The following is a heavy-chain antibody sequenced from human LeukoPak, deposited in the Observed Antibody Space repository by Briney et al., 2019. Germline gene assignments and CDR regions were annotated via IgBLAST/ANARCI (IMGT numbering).Heavy chain of an antibody. D-gene: IGHD4-17*01. J-gene: IGHJ3*02. CDR2: IYSVGST. V-gene: IGHV3-53*04. CDR1: GFTVSSNY. Sequence: GGSLRLSCAASGFTVSSNYMSWVRQAPGKGLEWVSVIYSVGSTYSEDSVKGRFTISRHNSKNTLYLQMNSLGAEDTAVYYCARVHVNTVTTPAGAFDIWGQGTMVTVSS. CDR3: ARVHVNTVTTPAGAFDI.